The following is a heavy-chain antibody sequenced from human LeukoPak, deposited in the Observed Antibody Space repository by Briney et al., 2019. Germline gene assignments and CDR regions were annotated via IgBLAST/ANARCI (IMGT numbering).Heavy chain of an antibody. J-gene: IGHJ6*02. CDR1: GGSFSGYY. Sequence: SETLSLTCAVYGGSFSGYYWSWIRQPPGKGLEWIGEINHSGSTNYNPSLKSRVTISVDTSKNQFSLKLSSVIAADTAVYYCARGNGAARLYYYYGMDVWGQGTTVTVSS. CDR3: ARGNGAARLYYYYGMDV. V-gene: IGHV4-34*01. D-gene: IGHD6-13*01. CDR2: INHSGST.